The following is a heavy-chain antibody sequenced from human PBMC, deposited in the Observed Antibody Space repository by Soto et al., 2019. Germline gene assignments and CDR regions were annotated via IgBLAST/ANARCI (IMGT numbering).Heavy chain of an antibody. D-gene: IGHD3-3*01. Sequence: PSDTLSLTCSVSGGSITSFYWSWVRQPPGKGLEWIGYIYYLGSTNYNPSLKSRVTISADTSKNQLSLRLNSVTAADTAVYYCARVGGTIFGVLNQATNKYFHPWGQGALVTVSS. CDR3: ARVGGTIFGVLNQATNKYFHP. V-gene: IGHV4-59*01. J-gene: IGHJ5*02. CDR1: GGSITSFY. CDR2: IYYLGST.